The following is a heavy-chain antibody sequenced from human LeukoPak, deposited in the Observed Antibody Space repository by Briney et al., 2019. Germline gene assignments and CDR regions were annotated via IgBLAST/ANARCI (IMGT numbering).Heavy chain of an antibody. CDR1: GYTFTGYY. V-gene: IGHV1-2*02. CDR2: INPNSGGT. CDR3: ARAYCSSTSCYDYFDY. Sequence: ASVKVSRKASGYTFTGYYMHWVRQAPGQGLEWMGWINPNSGGTNYAQKFQGRVTMTRDTSISTAYMELSRLRSDDTAVYYCARAYCSSTSCYDYFDYWGQGTLVTVSS. D-gene: IGHD2-2*01. J-gene: IGHJ4*02.